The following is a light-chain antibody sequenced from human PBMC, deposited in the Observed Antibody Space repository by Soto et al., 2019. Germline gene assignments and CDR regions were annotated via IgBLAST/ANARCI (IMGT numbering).Light chain of an antibody. CDR3: SAYKASIAYV. Sequence: QSALTQPASVSGSPGQSITISCNVTSSDIGTYNFVSWYQQHPGKAPKLMVFDVSNRPSGVSNRFSGSKSGNTASLNISGLQAEDEADYYCSAYKASIAYVFGSGTKLTVL. CDR1: SSDIGTYNF. V-gene: IGLV2-14*03. J-gene: IGLJ1*01. CDR2: DVS.